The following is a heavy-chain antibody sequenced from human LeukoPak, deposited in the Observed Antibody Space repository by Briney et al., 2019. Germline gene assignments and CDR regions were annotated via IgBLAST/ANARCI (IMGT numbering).Heavy chain of an antibody. CDR1: GLTVSSNY. J-gene: IGHJ4*02. D-gene: IGHD3-10*01. V-gene: IGHV3-66*01. Sequence: GGSLRLSCVVSGLTVSSNYMSWVRQAPGKGLEWVSVIFSGGSTYYADSVKGRFTISRDNSKNTLYLQMNSLRAEDTAVYYCARDDGVYWGQGTLVTVSS. CDR2: IFSGGST. CDR3: ARDDGVY.